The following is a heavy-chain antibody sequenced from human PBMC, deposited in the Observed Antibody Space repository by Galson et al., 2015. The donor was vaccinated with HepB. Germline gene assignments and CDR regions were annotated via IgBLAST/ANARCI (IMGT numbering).Heavy chain of an antibody. D-gene: IGHD6-13*01. CDR1: GFTFSSHA. V-gene: IGHV3-23*01. CDR3: AKDPTLSSWFHPPGNY. J-gene: IGHJ4*02. Sequence: FLRLSCAAPGFTFSSHAMSWVRQAPGKGLEWVPAISGSGGSTYYADSVKGRFTISRDNSKNTLYLQLNGLRPEDTAVYYCAKDPTLSSWFHPPGNYWGQGTLVTVSS. CDR2: ISGSGGST.